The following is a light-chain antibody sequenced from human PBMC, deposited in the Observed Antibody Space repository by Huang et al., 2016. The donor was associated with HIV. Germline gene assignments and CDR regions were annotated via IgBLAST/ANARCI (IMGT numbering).Light chain of an antibody. CDR3: QQYYSFPLT. CDR2: ATS. V-gene: IGKV1-8*01. J-gene: IGKJ1*01. CDR1: QDINTY. Sequence: AIRITQSPSSLSASTGDKVSITCRAVQDINTYLAWYQQKPGKPPSLLSYATSTLQSGVPSRFSGSVSVTDFTLTITHLQSEDFATYYCQQYYSFPLTFGQGSQVEV.